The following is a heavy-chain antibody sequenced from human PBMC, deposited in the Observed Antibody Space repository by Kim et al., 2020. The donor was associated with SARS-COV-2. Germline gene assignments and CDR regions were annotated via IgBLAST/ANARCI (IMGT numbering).Heavy chain of an antibody. V-gene: IGHV3-30*01. D-gene: IGHD1-26*01. CDR3: ARPRGGSYADALDI. Sequence: ADSLTGRITISKEKSTNTLYLKMNSLKAEDTAVYYSARPRGGSYADALDIWGQGTMVTVSS. J-gene: IGHJ3*02.